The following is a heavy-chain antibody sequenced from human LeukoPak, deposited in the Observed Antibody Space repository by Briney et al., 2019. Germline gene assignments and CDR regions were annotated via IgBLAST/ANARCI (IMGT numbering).Heavy chain of an antibody. Sequence: SETLSLTCTVSGGSISSYHWSWIRQAAGKGLEWIWRIYTNETTNYNPSLKSRVTMSIDTSKNKYSLRLRSVTAADTAVYYCARNRGRHRYYYGMDVWGQGTTVIVSS. V-gene: IGHV4-4*07. J-gene: IGHJ6*02. CDR3: ARNRGRHRYYYGMDV. D-gene: IGHD1-26*01. CDR2: IYTNETT. CDR1: GGSISSYH.